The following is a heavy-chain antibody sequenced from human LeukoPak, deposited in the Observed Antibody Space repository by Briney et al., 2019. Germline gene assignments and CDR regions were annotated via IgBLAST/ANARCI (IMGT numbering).Heavy chain of an antibody. CDR2: ISAYNGNT. Sequence: GASVKVSCKASDYTLTTYGISWVRQAPGQGREWMGWISAYNGNTNYAQKPHGRVTITTDTSPFTAYMRLRSPRSAATAVYYCARDRGYCSGGSCYRNWFDPWGQGTLVTVSS. D-gene: IGHD2-15*01. CDR1: DYTLTTYG. J-gene: IGHJ5*02. CDR3: ARDRGYCSGGSCYRNWFDP. V-gene: IGHV1-18*01.